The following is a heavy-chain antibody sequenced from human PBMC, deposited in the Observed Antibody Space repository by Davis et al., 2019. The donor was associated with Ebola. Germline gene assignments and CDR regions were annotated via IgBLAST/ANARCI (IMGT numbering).Heavy chain of an antibody. CDR1: GYTFTSYA. CDR3: ARDGSGSYFDDWFDP. J-gene: IGHJ5*02. D-gene: IGHD3-10*01. Sequence: AASVKVSCKASGYTFTSYAMNWVRQAPGQGLEWMGWINTNTGNPTYAQGFTGRFVFSLDTSVSTAYLQISSLKAEDTAVYYCARDGSGSYFDDWFDPWGQGTLVTVSS. V-gene: IGHV7-4-1*02. CDR2: INTNTGNP.